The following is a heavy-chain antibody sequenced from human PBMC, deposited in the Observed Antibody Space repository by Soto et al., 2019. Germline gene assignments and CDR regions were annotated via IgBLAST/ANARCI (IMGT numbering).Heavy chain of an antibody. CDR3: ARRVAVSNTVWFDP. Sequence: ASVKVSCKASRYTFIDYYIHWVRQAPGQGLEWMGWINPNTGVTNYAQKFQGRVTMTRDTSISTAYMELSRLRADDATLYYRARRVAVSNTVWFDPWGQGTLVTVSS. CDR2: INPNTGVT. V-gene: IGHV1-2*02. CDR1: RYTFIDYY. D-gene: IGHD6-19*01. J-gene: IGHJ5*02.